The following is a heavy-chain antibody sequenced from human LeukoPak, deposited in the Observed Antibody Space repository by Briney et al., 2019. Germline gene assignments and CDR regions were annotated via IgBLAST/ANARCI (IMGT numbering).Heavy chain of an antibody. J-gene: IGHJ4*02. Sequence: GGSLRLSCAASGFTFSTYAMNWVRQAPGKGLEWVAVISDDGRHNYYADSVKGRFTISRDNAKNSLYLQMNSLRAEDTAVYYWARESGTYAFDNWGKDPLATVSS. D-gene: IGHD1-26*01. V-gene: IGHV3-30*04. CDR1: GFTFSTYA. CDR3: ARESGTYAFDN. CDR2: ISDDGRHN.